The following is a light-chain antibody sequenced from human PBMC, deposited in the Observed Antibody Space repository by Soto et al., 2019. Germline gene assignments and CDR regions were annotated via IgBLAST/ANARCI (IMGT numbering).Light chain of an antibody. V-gene: IGKV3-20*01. CDR2: GAS. CDR3: QQYGDSPQT. J-gene: IGKJ1*01. Sequence: EMVMTQSPVTLSVSPGESATLSCRASQSVISNLAWYQQKPGQAPRLLFYGASNRATAIPDRFSGSGFGTDFTLTITRLEPEDFAVYYCQQYGDSPQTFGPGTKVDIK. CDR1: QSVISN.